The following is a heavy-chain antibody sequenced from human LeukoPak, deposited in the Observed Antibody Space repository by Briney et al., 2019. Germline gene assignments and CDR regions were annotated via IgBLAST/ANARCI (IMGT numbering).Heavy chain of an antibody. J-gene: IGHJ5*02. V-gene: IGHV1-69*05. CDR1: GGTFSSYA. CDR3: ARESHSSGWYDPWFDP. Sequence: ASVKVSCKASGGTFSSYAISWVRQAPGQGLKWMGGIIPIFGTANYAQKFQGRVTITTDESTSTAYMELSSLRSEDTAVYYCARESHSSGWYDPWFDPWGQGTLVTVSS. CDR2: IIPIFGTA. D-gene: IGHD6-19*01.